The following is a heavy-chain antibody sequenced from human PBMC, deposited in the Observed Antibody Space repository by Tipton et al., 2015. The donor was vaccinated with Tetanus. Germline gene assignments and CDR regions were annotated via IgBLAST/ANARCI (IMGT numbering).Heavy chain of an antibody. D-gene: IGHD1-1*01. CDR3: ARDIDVPGTTLYFDY. Sequence: SCAASGFTFSDYYLSWIRQAPGKGLEWLSYISRSGTDIHYADSVKGRFTVSRDNAKNSLYLQMNGLRVEDTAVYYCARDIDVPGTTLYFDYWGQGTLVTVSS. J-gene: IGHJ4*02. CDR2: ISRSGTDI. V-gene: IGHV3-11*01. CDR1: GFTFSDYY.